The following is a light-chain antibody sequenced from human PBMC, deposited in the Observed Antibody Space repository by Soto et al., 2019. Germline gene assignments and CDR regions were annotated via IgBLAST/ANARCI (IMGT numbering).Light chain of an antibody. Sequence: QSVLTQPPSASGTPGQRVTISCSGSSSNIGSNYVYWYQQLPGTAPKLLIYRNNQRPSGVPDRFSGSKSGTSASLAISGLRSSDEADYYCAAWADSLSGWVFGGGTQLTVL. V-gene: IGLV1-47*01. CDR3: AAWADSLSGWV. CDR2: RNN. J-gene: IGLJ3*02. CDR1: SSNIGSNY.